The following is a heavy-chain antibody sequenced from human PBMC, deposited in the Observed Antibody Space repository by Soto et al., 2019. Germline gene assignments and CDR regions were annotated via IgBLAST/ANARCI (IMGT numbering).Heavy chain of an antibody. CDR2: IMPVFPTP. J-gene: IGHJ6*01. V-gene: IGHV1-69*12. Sequence: QVQLVQSGAEVKKPGSSVKVSCKTTGGTFRTSAISWVRQAPAQGLEWMGGIMPVFPTPDYAQKFQGRVTITADESTGTAYMELRSLRSEDTAVYYCARDKDRQQLGGNYYYIMDVWGQGTTVTVSS. D-gene: IGHD3-3*02. CDR3: ARDKDRQQLGGNYYYIMDV. CDR1: GGTFRTSA.